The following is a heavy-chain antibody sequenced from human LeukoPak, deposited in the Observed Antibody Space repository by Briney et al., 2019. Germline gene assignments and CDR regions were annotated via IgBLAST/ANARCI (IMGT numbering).Heavy chain of an antibody. V-gene: IGHV1-3*01. D-gene: IGHD5-18*01. CDR1: GYTFTSYA. J-gene: IGHJ3*02. CDR3: ARNMGYSYGPPDAFDI. CDR2: INAGNGNT. Sequence: ASVKVSCKAFGYTFTSYAMHWVRQAPGQRLEWMGWINAGNGNTKYSQKFQGRVTITRDTSASTAYMELSSLRSEDTAVYYCARNMGYSYGPPDAFDIWGQGTMVTVSS.